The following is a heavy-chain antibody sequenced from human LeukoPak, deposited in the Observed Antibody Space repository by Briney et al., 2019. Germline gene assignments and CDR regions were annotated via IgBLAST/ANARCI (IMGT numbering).Heavy chain of an antibody. CDR2: IIPIFGTA. CDR3: ARWGVILSGPTRTYYYYGMDV. J-gene: IGHJ6*02. CDR1: GGTFSSYA. Sequence: GASVKVSCKASGGTFSSYAISWVRQAPGQGLEWMGGIIPIFGTANYAQKFQGRVTITADESTSTAYMELSSLRSEDTAVYHCARWGVILSGPTRTYYYYGMDVWGQGTTVTVSS. V-gene: IGHV1-69*13. D-gene: IGHD3-16*01.